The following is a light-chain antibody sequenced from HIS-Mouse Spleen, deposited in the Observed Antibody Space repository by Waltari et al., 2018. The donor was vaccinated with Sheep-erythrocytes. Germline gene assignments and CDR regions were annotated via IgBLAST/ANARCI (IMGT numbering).Light chain of an antibody. J-gene: IGLJ1*01. Sequence: QSALTQPRSVSGSPGQSVTISCTGTSSAVGGYNYVSWDQQTPGKAPKLMIYDVSKLPSGLPDRFSGSKSGNTASLTISGLQAEDEADYYCCSYAGSYNHVFATGTKVTVL. CDR1: SSAVGGYNY. CDR2: DVS. V-gene: IGLV2-11*01. CDR3: CSYAGSYNHV.